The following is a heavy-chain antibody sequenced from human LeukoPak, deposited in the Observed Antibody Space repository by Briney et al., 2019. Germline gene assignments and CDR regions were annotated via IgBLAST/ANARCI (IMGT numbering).Heavy chain of an antibody. CDR3: GRAMGAAGHELPVDY. D-gene: IGHD6-13*01. V-gene: IGHV3-7*01. J-gene: IGHJ4*02. CDR2: IKEDGSEK. Sequence: GGSLRLSCAVSGFIFSSYWMTWVRQAPGKGLEWVANIKEDGSEKYCVESVKGRFSISRDNAKNSLYLQMNSLRAEDTAVYYCGRAMGAAGHELPVDYWGQGILVTVSS. CDR1: GFIFSSYW.